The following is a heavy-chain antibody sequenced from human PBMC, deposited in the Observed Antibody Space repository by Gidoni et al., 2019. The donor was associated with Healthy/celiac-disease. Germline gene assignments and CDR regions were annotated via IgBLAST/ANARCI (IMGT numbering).Heavy chain of an antibody. CDR1: GFPFSSYC. D-gene: IGHD6-19*01. CDR2: ISSSSSYI. J-gene: IGHJ4*02. Sequence: EVPLVASGGGLVKPGGSLRLPRAASGFPFSSYCMNWVRQAPGKGLVWVSSISSSSSYIYYADSVKGRFTISRDNAKNSLYLQRNSLRAEDTAVYYCTRSAGYSSGWYDYWGQGTLVTVSS. CDR3: TRSAGYSSGWYDY. V-gene: IGHV3-21*01.